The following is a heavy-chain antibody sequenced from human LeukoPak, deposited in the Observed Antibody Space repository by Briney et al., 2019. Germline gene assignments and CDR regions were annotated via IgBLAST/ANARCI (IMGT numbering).Heavy chain of an antibody. D-gene: IGHD3-16*01. V-gene: IGHV3-23*01. Sequence: GGSLRLSCTASGFTFSSYGMAWVRQAPGKGLEWVSVISGSGYSTYYADSVKGRLTISRDNSKNTLYLQMNSLRAEDTAVYYCAKRIGGVNSFDHWGQGTLVTVSS. CDR1: GFTFSSYG. CDR3: AKRIGGVNSFDH. CDR2: ISGSGYST. J-gene: IGHJ4*02.